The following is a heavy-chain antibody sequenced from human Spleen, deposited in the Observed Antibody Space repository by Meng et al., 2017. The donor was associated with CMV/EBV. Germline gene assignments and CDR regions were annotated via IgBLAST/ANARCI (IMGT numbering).Heavy chain of an antibody. V-gene: IGHV4-34*01. CDR3: VRDWGYCSGGSCQRHFDY. J-gene: IGHJ4*02. CDR2: INHSGST. Sequence: SETLSLTCAVYGGSFSGYYWSWIRQPPGKGLEWIGEINHSGSTNYNPSLKSRVTISVDTSKNQFSLKLSSVTAADTAVYYCVRDWGYCSGGSCQRHFDYWGQGTLVTVSS. D-gene: IGHD2-15*01. CDR1: GGSFSGYY.